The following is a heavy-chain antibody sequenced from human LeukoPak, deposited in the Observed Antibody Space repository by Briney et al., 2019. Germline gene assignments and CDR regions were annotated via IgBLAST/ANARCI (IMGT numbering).Heavy chain of an antibody. V-gene: IGHV1-8*01. CDR2: MNPNSGNT. CDR1: GYTFTSYD. CDR3: ARGSYYYGSGSYFASWKNWFDP. J-gene: IGHJ5*02. D-gene: IGHD3-10*01. Sequence: GASVKVSCKASGYTFTSYDINWVRQATGQGLEWVGWMNPNSGNTGYAQKFQGRVTMTRNTSISTAYMELSSLRSEDTAVYYCARGSYYYGSGSYFASWKNWFDPWGQGTLVTVSS.